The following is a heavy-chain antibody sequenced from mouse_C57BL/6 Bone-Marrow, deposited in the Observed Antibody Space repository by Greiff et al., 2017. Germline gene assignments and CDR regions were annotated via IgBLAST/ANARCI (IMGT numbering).Heavy chain of an antibody. CDR1: GYTFTSYW. V-gene: IGHV1-69*01. J-gene: IGHJ3*01. CDR3: ARGHGFAY. Sequence: VQLQQSGAELMKPGASVKLSCKASGYTFTSYWMHWVKQRPGQGLEWIGEIDPSASYTNYNQKFKGKSTLTVDKSSSTAYMQLSSLTSEDSAVYYCARGHGFAYWGRGTLVTVSA. CDR2: IDPSASYT.